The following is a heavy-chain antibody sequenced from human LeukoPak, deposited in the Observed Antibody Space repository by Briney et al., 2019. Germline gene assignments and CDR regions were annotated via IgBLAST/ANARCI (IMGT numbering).Heavy chain of an antibody. D-gene: IGHD3-22*01. V-gene: IGHV5-51*01. CDR2: IYPGDSDT. J-gene: IGHJ4*02. CDR1: GYSFTSYW. CDR3: VRLGSSGYYYISYYFDY. Sequence: GESLKISCKGSGYSFTSYWIGWVRQMPGKGLEWMGIIYPGDSDTRYSPSFQGQVTISADKSISTAYLQWSSLKASDTAMYYCVRLGSSGYYYISYYFDYWGQGTLVTVSS.